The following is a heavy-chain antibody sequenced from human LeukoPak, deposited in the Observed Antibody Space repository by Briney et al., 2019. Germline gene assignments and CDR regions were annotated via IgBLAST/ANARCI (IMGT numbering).Heavy chain of an antibody. CDR2: IYTSGGT. CDR1: GGSVSSYY. J-gene: IGHJ6*03. V-gene: IGHV4-4*09. CDR3: ARRHHYYYYMDV. Sequence: KPSQTLSLTCTVSGGSVSSYYWTWIRQPPGKGLEWIGYIYTSGGTNYNPSLSSRVTISVDTSKNQFSLILSSMTAADTAVYYCARRHHYYYYMDVWGKGTTVTVSS.